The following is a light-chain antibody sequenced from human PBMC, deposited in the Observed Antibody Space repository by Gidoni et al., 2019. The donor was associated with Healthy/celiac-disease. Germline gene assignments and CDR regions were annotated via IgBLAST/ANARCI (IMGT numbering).Light chain of an antibody. CDR1: SGHSSYA. Sequence: QLVLTQSPSASASLAASVKPTCTLSSGHSSYAIAWHQQQPEKGPRYLMKLNSDGSHSKGDGIPDRFSGSSSGAERYLTISSLQSEDEADYYCQTWGTGIVVFGGGTKLTVL. V-gene: IGLV4-69*01. CDR3: QTWGTGIVV. J-gene: IGLJ2*01. CDR2: LNSDGSH.